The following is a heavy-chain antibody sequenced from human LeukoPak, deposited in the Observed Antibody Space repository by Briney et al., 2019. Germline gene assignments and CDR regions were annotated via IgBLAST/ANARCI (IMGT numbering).Heavy chain of an antibody. D-gene: IGHD3-10*01. CDR2: ISYSGTT. Sequence: SGTLSLTCTLSGGSISSSSYFWGWLRQPPGTGLDWIGSISYSGTTYYNPSLKSRVTISVDTSKNQFSLRLSSVTAADTAVYYCARDLGPPYYYGLGSFDYWGQGTLVTVSS. CDR1: GGSISSSSYF. CDR3: ARDLGPPYYYGLGSFDY. J-gene: IGHJ4*02. V-gene: IGHV4-39*07.